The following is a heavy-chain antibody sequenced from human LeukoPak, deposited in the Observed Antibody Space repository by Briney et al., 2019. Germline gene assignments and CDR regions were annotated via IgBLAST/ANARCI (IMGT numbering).Heavy chain of an antibody. CDR1: GGTFSSYA. CDR2: IIPIFGTA. V-gene: IGHV1-69*13. CDR3: ARGGSTAPWGYYYYMDV. D-gene: IGHD4-11*01. J-gene: IGHJ6*03. Sequence: SVKVSCKASGGTFSSYAISWVRQAPGQGLEWMGGIIPIFGTANYAQKFQGRVTITADESTSTAYMELSSLRSDDTAVYYCARGGSTAPWGYYYYMDVWGKGTTVTVSS.